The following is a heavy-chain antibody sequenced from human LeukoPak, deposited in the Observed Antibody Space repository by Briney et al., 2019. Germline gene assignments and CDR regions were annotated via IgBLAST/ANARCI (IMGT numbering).Heavy chain of an antibody. CDR2: ISGSGGST. J-gene: IGHJ4*02. CDR1: GFTFSSYA. Sequence: SGGSLRLSCAASGFTFSSYAMSWVRQAPGKGLEWVSAISGSGGSTYYADSVKGRFTISRDNSKNTLYLQMNSLRAEGTAVYYCAKEDCGGDCYTLFDYWGQGTLVTVSS. CDR3: AKEDCGGDCYTLFDY. V-gene: IGHV3-23*01. D-gene: IGHD2-21*02.